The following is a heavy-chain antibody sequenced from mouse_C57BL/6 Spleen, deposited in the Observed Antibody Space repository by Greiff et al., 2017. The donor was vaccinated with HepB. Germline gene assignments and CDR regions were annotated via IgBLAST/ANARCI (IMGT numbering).Heavy chain of an antibody. D-gene: IGHD1-1*01. Sequence: QVQLQQSGAELVRPGTSVKVSCKASGYAFTNYLIEWVKQRPGQSLEWIGVINPGSGGTNYNEKFKGKATLTADKSSSTAYMQLSSLTSEDSAVYFCARGGGVAPFDYWGQGTTLTVSS. CDR1: GYAFTNYL. V-gene: IGHV1-54*01. CDR2: INPGSGGT. J-gene: IGHJ2*01. CDR3: ARGGGVAPFDY.